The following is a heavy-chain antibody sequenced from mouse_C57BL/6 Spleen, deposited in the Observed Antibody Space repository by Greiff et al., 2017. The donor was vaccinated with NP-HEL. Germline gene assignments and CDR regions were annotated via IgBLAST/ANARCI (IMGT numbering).Heavy chain of an antibody. CDR1: GYAFSSSW. Sequence: VQLQESGPELVKPGASVKISCKASGYAFSSSWMNWVKQRPGKGLEWIGRIYPGDGDTNYNGKFKGKATLTADKSSSTAYMQLSSLTSEDSAVYFCARSYSNPEGAMDYWGQGTSVTVSS. J-gene: IGHJ4*01. V-gene: IGHV1-82*01. CDR2: IYPGDGDT. D-gene: IGHD2-5*01. CDR3: ARSYSNPEGAMDY.